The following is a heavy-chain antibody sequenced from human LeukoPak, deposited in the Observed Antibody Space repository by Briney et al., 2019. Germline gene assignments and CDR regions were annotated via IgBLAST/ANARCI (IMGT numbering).Heavy chain of an antibody. J-gene: IGHJ5*02. Sequence: PGGSLRLSCAASGFTFSSYWMSWVRQAPGKGLEWVANIKQDGSEKYYVDSVKGRFTISRDNAENSLYPQMNSLRAEDMAVYYCARDDCSSISCYHNWFDPWGQGTLVTVSS. CDR2: IKQDGSEK. CDR3: ARDDCSSISCYHNWFDP. V-gene: IGHV3-7*01. D-gene: IGHD2-2*01. CDR1: GFTFSSYW.